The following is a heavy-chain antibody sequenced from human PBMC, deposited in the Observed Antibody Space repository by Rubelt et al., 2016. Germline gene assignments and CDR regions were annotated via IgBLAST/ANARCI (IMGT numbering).Heavy chain of an antibody. Sequence: PGKGLEWVAVISYDGSNKYYADSVKGRFTISSDNSKNTLYLQMNSLRAEDTAVYYCAKGLGLYSSSWSDAFDIWGQGTMVTVSS. CDR2: ISYDGSNK. D-gene: IGHD6-13*01. CDR3: AKGLGLYSSSWSDAFDI. J-gene: IGHJ3*02. V-gene: IGHV3-30*18.